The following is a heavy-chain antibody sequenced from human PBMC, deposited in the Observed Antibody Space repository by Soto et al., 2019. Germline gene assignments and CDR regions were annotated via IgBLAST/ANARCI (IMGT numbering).Heavy chain of an antibody. D-gene: IGHD3-22*01. CDR1: GFTFSSYA. J-gene: IGHJ5*02. CDR2: ISGSGGST. CDR3: AKDRGDSSGYYYSYNWFDP. Sequence: AGGSLRLSCAASGFTFSSYAMSWVRQAPGKGLEWVSAISGSGGSTYYADSVKGRFTISRDNSKNTLYLQMNSLRAKDTAVYYCAKDRGDSSGYYYSYNWFDPWGQGTLVTVSS. V-gene: IGHV3-23*01.